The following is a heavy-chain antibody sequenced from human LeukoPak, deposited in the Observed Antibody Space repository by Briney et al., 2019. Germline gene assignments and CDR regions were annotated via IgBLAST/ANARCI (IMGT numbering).Heavy chain of an antibody. J-gene: IGHJ4*02. CDR2: ISASGGGT. V-gene: IGHV3-23*01. CDR3: AKLLNSSSSY. D-gene: IGHD6-6*01. Sequence: GGSLRLSCTASGFTFGDYAMSWFRQAPGKGLEWVSAISASGGGTYYADSVRGRFTVSRDDSKNTLYLQMNSLRAEDTAIYYCAKLLNSSSSYWGQGTLVTVSS. CDR1: GFTFGDYA.